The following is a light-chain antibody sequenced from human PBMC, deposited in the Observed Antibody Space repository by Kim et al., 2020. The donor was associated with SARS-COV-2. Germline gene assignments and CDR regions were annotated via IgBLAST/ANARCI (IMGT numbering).Light chain of an antibody. CDR2: AAS. V-gene: IGKV1-17*02. Sequence: ASVGDRVIITCRACQGIRTDLAWYQHKPGKAPKRLIYAASLLQTGVPARFSGSGLGTEFTLTISNLQPEDFATYYCLQHESRPWTFGQGTKVDIK. CDR3: LQHESRPWT. CDR1: QGIRTD. J-gene: IGKJ1*01.